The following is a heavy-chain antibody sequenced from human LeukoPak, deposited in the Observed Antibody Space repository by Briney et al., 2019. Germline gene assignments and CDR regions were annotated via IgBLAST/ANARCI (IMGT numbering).Heavy chain of an antibody. J-gene: IGHJ6*03. CDR2: INHSGST. Sequence: KPSETLSLTCAVYGGSFSGYYWSWIRQPPGKGLEWIGEINHSGSTNYNPSLKSRVTISVDTSKNQFSLKLSSVTAADTAVYYCARVGRYCSGGSCYSGGYYYYYMDVWGKGTTVTVSS. V-gene: IGHV4-34*01. CDR1: GGSFSGYY. CDR3: ARVGRYCSGGSCYSGGYYYYYMDV. D-gene: IGHD2-15*01.